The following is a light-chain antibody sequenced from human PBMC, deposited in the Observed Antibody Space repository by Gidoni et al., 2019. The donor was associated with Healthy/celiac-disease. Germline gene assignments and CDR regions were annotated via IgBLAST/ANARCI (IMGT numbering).Light chain of an antibody. CDR2: AAS. CDR1: QSISSY. CDR3: QQSYSTLPIT. Sequence: DIQMTQSPSSLSASVGDRVTITCRASQSISSYLNWYQQKPGKAPKLLIYAASSLKSGVPSRFSGSGSGTDVTLTISSLQPEDFATYYCQQSYSTLPITFGQGTRLEIK. J-gene: IGKJ5*01. V-gene: IGKV1-39*01.